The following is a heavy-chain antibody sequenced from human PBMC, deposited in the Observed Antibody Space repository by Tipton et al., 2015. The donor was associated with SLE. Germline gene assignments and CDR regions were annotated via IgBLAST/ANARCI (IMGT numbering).Heavy chain of an antibody. D-gene: IGHD2-8*01. Sequence: TLSLTCTVSGGSISSYSWSWIRQPPGKGLELIGYVYDSGSTNYNPSLKSRVTISTDMSRNQFSLRLTSVTPADTAVFYCARSNRDYFDCWGQGTLVIVSS. V-gene: IGHV4-59*01. CDR2: VYDSGST. CDR1: GGSISSYS. J-gene: IGHJ4*02. CDR3: ARSNRDYFDC.